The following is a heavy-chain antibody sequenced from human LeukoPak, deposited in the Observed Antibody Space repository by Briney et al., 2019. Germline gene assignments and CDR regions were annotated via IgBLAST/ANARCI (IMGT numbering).Heavy chain of an antibody. Sequence: SGGSLRLSCGASGFTFSNYAMNWVRQAPGKWLEWVSGISGSGGTTYYADSVKGRITISRDNSKNTLYVQMNSLRVEDTAVYYCAKDQRATISTSNWFDPWGQGTLVTVSP. V-gene: IGHV3-23*01. J-gene: IGHJ5*02. CDR2: ISGSGGTT. CDR1: GFTFSNYA. CDR3: AKDQRATISTSNWFDP. D-gene: IGHD5-24*01.